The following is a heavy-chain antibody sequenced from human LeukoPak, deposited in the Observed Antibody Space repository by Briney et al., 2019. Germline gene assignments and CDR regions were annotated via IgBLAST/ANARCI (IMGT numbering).Heavy chain of an antibody. Sequence: SVKVSCKASGGTFSSYAISWVRQAPGQGLEWMGGIIPIFGTANYAQKFQGRVTITTDESTSTAYMELSSLRSEDTAVYYCTREAYCSSTSCYTNWFDPWGQGTLVTVSS. CDR3: TREAYCSSTSCYTNWFDP. CDR2: IIPIFGTA. V-gene: IGHV1-69*05. D-gene: IGHD2-2*02. CDR1: GGTFSSYA. J-gene: IGHJ5*02.